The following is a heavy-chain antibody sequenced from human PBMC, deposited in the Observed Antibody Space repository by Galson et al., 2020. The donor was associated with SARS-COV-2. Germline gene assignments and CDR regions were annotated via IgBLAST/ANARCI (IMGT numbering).Heavy chain of an antibody. D-gene: IGHD2-15*01. CDR2: TYYRSKWYN. J-gene: IGHJ5*02. Sequence: SQTLSLTCAISGDSVSSNSAAWNWIRQSPSRGLEWLGRTYYRSKWYNDYAVSVKSRITINPDTSKNQFSLQLNSVTPEDTAVYYCARDRDRFCSGGSCYYGGNWFDPWGQGTLVIVSS. CDR3: ARDRDRFCSGGSCYYGGNWFDP. V-gene: IGHV6-1*01. CDR1: GDSVSSNSAA.